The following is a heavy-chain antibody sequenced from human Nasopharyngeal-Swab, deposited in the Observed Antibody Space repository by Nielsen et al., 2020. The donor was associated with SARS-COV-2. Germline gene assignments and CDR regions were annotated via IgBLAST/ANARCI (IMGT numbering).Heavy chain of an antibody. CDR2: IKHSANT. V-gene: IGHV4-34*01. D-gene: IGHD1-26*01. CDR3: VRQGLPMSVGAKHFDY. Sequence: SETLSLTCAVSGWSFSGYSWNWIRQPPGMGLEWIGEIKHSANTNYNPSLKSRVTISVDTSKNQFSLKLTSVTAADTAVYYCVRQGLPMSVGAKHFDYWGQGTLVTVSS. J-gene: IGHJ4*02. CDR1: GWSFSGYS.